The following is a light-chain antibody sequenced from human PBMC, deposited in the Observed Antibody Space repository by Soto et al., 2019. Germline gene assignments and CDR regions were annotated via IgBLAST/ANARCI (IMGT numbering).Light chain of an antibody. J-gene: IGKJ1*01. Sequence: EIVLTQSPGTLSLSPGERATLSCRASQSVSGRYLSWYQQKPGQTPRLLIYDASTRATGIPDRFSGSGSATDFTLTISRLEPEDFAVYYCQQYGTSPQTFGQGTKVDIK. CDR2: DAS. V-gene: IGKV3-20*01. CDR3: QQYGTSPQT. CDR1: QSVSGRY.